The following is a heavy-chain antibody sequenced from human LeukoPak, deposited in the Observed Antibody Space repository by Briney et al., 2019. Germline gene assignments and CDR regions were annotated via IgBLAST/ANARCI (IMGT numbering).Heavy chain of an antibody. CDR1: GDSISSADYS. CDR2: IYYSGST. CDR3: ARVHSPKNSYGPQYYFDY. Sequence: TSETLSLTCTVSGDSISSADYSWSWIRQPPGKGLEWIGYIYYSGSTYYNPSLKSRVTISVDTSKNHFSLKLSSVTAADTAVYYCARVHSPKNSYGPQYYFDYWGQGTLVTVSS. D-gene: IGHD5-18*01. J-gene: IGHJ4*02. V-gene: IGHV4-30-4*01.